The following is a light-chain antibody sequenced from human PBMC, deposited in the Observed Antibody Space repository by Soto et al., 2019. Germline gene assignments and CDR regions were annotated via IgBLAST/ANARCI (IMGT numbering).Light chain of an antibody. V-gene: IGKV3D-20*02. CDR3: QQRSNWPQT. CDR1: QTIRSNY. J-gene: IGKJ2*01. CDR2: GAS. Sequence: ETVLTQSPGTLSLSPGERATLSCRASQTIRSNYLAWYRQTPGQAPRLLIYGASNRATGIADRFSGSGSGTDFTLIISRLEPEDFAVYYCQQRSNWPQTFGQGTKLEIK.